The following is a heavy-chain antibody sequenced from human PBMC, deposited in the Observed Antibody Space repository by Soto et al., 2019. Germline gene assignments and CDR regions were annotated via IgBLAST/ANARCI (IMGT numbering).Heavy chain of an antibody. Sequence: SGPTLVNPTQTLTLTCTFSGFSLSTLGTCVTWIRQPPGKALEWPALINWDNNEYYNPSLKTRLTISRDTSKNQVVLTMTNVDPVDTATYYCARIPHYSDSYYMDYWGQGTLVTVSS. CDR1: GFSLSTLGTC. CDR2: INWDNNE. J-gene: IGHJ4*02. CDR3: ARIPHYSDSYYMDY. D-gene: IGHD2-21*01. V-gene: IGHV2-70*01.